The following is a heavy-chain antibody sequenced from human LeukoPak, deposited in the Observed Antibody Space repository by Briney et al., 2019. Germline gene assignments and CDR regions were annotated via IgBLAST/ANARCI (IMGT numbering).Heavy chain of an antibody. J-gene: IGHJ4*02. CDR1: GGSISRYY. D-gene: IGHD6-19*01. V-gene: IGHV4-59*01. CDR3: ARGSGWYYY. CDR2: IHDSGST. Sequence: SETLSLTCTVSGGSISRYYWSWVRQPPGKGLEWIGYIHDSGSTNYNPFLKSRVTISVDTSKNQFSLKLSSVTAADTAVYYCARGSGWYYYWGQGTLATVSS.